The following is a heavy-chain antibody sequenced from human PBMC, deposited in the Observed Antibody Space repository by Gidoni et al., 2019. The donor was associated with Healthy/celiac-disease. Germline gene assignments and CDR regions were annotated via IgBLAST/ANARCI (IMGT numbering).Heavy chain of an antibody. CDR3: AKDRAHYYDSSGY. Sequence: EVQLLESGGGLVQPGGSLRRSWDASGFHVSSYAMSGVRQAPGKGLDWVSAISGSGGSTYYADSVKGRFTISRDNSNNTLYLQMNSLRAEDTAVYYCAKDRAHYYDSSGYWGQGTLVTVSS. D-gene: IGHD3-22*01. V-gene: IGHV3-23*01. CDR1: GFHVSSYA. J-gene: IGHJ4*02. CDR2: ISGSGGST.